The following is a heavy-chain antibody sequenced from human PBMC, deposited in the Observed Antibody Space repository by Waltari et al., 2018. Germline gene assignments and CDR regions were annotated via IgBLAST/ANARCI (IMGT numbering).Heavy chain of an antibody. J-gene: IGHJ4*02. Sequence: EVQLVESGGGLVQPGGSLRIYCAASGFTFRGYWMTWVRQAPGKVLGGVANIKADGSEQYYVDSVKGRFTISRDNARNSLYLQMNSLIADDTGVYYCARGSAYYVRVWDYWGQGTLVTVSS. CDR1: GFTFRGYW. D-gene: IGHD3-16*01. CDR3: ARGSAYYVRVWDY. V-gene: IGHV3-7*03. CDR2: IKADGSEQ.